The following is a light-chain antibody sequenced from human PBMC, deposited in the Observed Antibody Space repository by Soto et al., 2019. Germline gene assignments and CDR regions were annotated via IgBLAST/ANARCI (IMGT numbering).Light chain of an antibody. V-gene: IGKV3-20*01. Sequence: EIVLTQSPGTLSLSPGERATLSCRASQSVSSSYLAWYQQKPGQAPRLLIYGASSRATGIPDRFSGSGSGTDFTLTISRLEPEDFAVHYCQRYSSSRTFGQGTKV. CDR3: QRYSSSRT. CDR1: QSVSSSY. J-gene: IGKJ1*01. CDR2: GAS.